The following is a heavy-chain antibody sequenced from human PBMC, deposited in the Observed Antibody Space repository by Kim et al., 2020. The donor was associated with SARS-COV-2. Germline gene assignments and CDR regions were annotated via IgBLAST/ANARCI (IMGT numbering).Heavy chain of an antibody. CDR3: ARVHKKLKYCSSTSCVYY. J-gene: IGHJ6*03. V-gene: IGHV4-34*01. CDR1: GGSFSGYY. Sequence: SETLSLTCAVYGGSFSGYYWSWIRQPPGKGLEWIGEINHSGSTNYNPSLKSRVTISVDTSKNQFSLKLSSVTAADTAVYYCARVHKKLKYCSSTSCVYY. D-gene: IGHD2-2*01. CDR2: INHSGST.